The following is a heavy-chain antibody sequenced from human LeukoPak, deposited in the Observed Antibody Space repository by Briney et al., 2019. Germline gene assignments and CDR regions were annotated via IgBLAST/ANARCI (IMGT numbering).Heavy chain of an antibody. J-gene: IGHJ4*02. CDR1: GYTFISYG. CDR2: ISGYNGNT. D-gene: IGHD2-2*01. V-gene: IGHV1-18*01. Sequence: ASVKVSCKASGYTFISYGISWVRQAPGQGLEWMGWISGYNGNTNYAQNLQGRVTMTTDTSTSTAYMELRSLRSDDTAVYYCARDFLNSGYCSSTSCSYPFDYWGQGTLVTVSS. CDR3: ARDFLNSGYCSSTSCSYPFDY.